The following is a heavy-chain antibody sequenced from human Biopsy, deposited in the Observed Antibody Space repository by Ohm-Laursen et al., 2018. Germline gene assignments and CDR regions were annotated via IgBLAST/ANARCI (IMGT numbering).Heavy chain of an antibody. CDR2: LHDRGVT. D-gene: IGHD3-16*01. CDR1: GITVNDHY. Sequence: SLRLSCSASGITVNDHYMSWVRQAPGKGLEWVSSLHDRGVTYYADSVKGRFTISGDNSKNTLYLQMNGLRAEDPAVYFCQGGHLPPGQFYGVDAWGQGTTVTVSS. CDR3: QGGHLPPGQFYGVDA. J-gene: IGHJ6*02. V-gene: IGHV3-53*01.